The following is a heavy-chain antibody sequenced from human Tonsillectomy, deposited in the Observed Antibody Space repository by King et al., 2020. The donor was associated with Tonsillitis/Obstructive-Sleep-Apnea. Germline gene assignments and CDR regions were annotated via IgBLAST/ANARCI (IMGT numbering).Heavy chain of an antibody. CDR2: ISGRGGST. Sequence: EVQLQESGGGLVQPGGSLRLSCAASGFTFSSYAMSWVRQAPGKGLEWVSAISGRGGSTYYADSVKGRFTISRDNSKNTRYLQMNSMRAEDTAVYYCAQWTMGGYDSEDYNYGRDVWGQGTTVTVSS. D-gene: IGHD5-12*01. CDR1: GFTFSSYA. J-gene: IGHJ6*02. V-gene: IGHV3-23*01. CDR3: AQWTMGGYDSEDYNYGRDV.